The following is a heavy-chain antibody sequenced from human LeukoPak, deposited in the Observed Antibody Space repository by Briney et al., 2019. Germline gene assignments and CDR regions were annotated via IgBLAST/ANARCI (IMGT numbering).Heavy chain of an antibody. D-gene: IGHD6-19*01. J-gene: IGHJ4*02. CDR3: ARDRGYSSGWYSYYFDY. V-gene: IGHV1-69*01. CDR2: IIPIFGTA. CDR1: GGTFSSYV. Sequence: SVTVSCTASGGTFSSYVISWVRQAPGQGLEWTGGIIPIFGTANYAQKFQGRVTITADESTSTAYMELSSLRSEDTAVYYCARDRGYSSGWYSYYFDYWGQGTLVTVSS.